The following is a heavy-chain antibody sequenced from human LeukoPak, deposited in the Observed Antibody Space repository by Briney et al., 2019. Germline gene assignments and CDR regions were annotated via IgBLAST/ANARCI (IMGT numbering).Heavy chain of an antibody. V-gene: IGHV3-21*01. CDR1: GFTFSTYS. CDR2: ITSSSSYI. J-gene: IGHJ4*02. CDR3: ARHRTASDY. D-gene: IGHD3-16*02. Sequence: PGGSLRLSCAASGFTFSTYSMTWVRQAPGKGLEWVSSITSSSSYIYYADSVKGRFTISRDSAKSSLYLQMNSLRAEDTALYYCARHRTASDYWGQGTLVTVSS.